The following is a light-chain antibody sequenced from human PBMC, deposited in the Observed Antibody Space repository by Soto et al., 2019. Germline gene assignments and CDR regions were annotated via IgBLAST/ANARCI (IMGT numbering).Light chain of an antibody. V-gene: IGKV1-9*01. J-gene: IGKJ5*01. CDR1: QGISTY. CDR2: AAS. Sequence: DIQLTQSPSFLSASVGDRVTITCRASQGISTYLAWYQQKPGKAPNLLIYAASTLQSGVPSRFSGSGSGTEFTLTISSLQPEDFATYYCQHLNDYPITFGQGTRLEI. CDR3: QHLNDYPIT.